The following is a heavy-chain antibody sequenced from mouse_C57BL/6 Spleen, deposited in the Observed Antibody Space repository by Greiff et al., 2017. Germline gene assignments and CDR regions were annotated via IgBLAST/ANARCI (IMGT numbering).Heavy chain of an antibody. V-gene: IGHV5-4*01. CDR1: GFTFSSYA. CDR3: ASIVTAVKNAIDY. Sequence: EVQLVESGGGLVKPGGSLKLSCAASGFTFSSYAMSWVRQTPEKRLEWVATVSDGGSYTYYPDNVKGRFTFTRDTAKNNLYMQMSHLKSEYTSMYYWASIVTAVKNAIDYWGQGTSVTVAS. CDR2: VSDGGSYT. D-gene: IGHD2-5*01. J-gene: IGHJ4*01.